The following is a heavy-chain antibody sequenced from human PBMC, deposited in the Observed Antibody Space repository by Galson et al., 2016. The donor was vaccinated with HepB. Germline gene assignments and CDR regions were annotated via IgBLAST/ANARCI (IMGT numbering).Heavy chain of an antibody. CDR3: ARDYCSNGVCRNWFDP. V-gene: IGHV1-18*01. D-gene: IGHD2-8*01. J-gene: IGHJ5*02. CDR2: ISAYNGNT. Sequence: SVKVSCKASGYTFTKYGISWVRQAPGQGLEWMGWISAYNGNTNYAQKFQGRVTMTTDTSTNTAYMEVGSLRSDDTAVYYCARDYCSNGVCRNWFDPWGQGTLVTVSS. CDR1: GYTFTKYG.